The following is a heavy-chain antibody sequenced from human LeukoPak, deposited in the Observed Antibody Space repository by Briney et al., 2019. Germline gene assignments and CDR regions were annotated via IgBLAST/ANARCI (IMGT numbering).Heavy chain of an antibody. CDR3: ARGRGDGYNPTDWFDP. Sequence: SETLSLTCTVSGGSISSYYWSWIRQPPGKGLEWIGYIYYSGSTNYNPSLKSRVTISVDTSKNQFSLKLSSVTAADTAVYYCARGRGDGYNPTDWFDPWGQGTLVTVSS. D-gene: IGHD5-24*01. CDR1: GGSISSYY. V-gene: IGHV4-59*12. J-gene: IGHJ5*02. CDR2: IYYSGST.